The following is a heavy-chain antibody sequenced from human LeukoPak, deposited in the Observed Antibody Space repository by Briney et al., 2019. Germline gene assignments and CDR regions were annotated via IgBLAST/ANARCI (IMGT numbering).Heavy chain of an antibody. Sequence: GGSLRLSCAASGFTFSSYEMNWVRQAPGKGLEWVAYISSSGSTIYYADSVKGRFTISRDNAKNSLYLQMNSLRAEDTAVYYCARVRSDVVVVAAILDYWGQGTLVTVSS. D-gene: IGHD2-15*01. V-gene: IGHV3-48*03. CDR3: ARVRSDVVVVAAILDY. CDR2: ISSSGSTI. J-gene: IGHJ4*02. CDR1: GFTFSSYE.